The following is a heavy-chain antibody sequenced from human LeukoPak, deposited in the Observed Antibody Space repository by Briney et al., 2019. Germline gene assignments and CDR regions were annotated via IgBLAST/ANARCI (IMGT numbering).Heavy chain of an antibody. J-gene: IGHJ4*02. Sequence: SGGSLRLSCAASGFTFSSYSMNWVRQAPGKGLEWVSSISSSSSYIYYADSVKGRFTISRDNAKNSLYLQMNSLRAEDTAVYYCARDHCSSTSCTGYYFDYWGQGTLVTVSS. CDR2: ISSSSSYI. CDR1: GFTFSSYS. D-gene: IGHD2-2*01. V-gene: IGHV3-21*01. CDR3: ARDHCSSTSCTGYYFDY.